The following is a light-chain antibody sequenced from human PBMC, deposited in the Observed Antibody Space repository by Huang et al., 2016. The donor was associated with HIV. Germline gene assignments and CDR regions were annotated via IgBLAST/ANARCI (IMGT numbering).Light chain of an antibody. CDR3: QQTDSLPFT. V-gene: IGKV1-39*01. CDR1: QSVGSY. J-gene: IGKJ3*01. CDR2: AAS. Sequence: DIQMTQSPSSLSASVGDRVAITCRPSQSVGSYLNCYQQKPGKAPKLLIYAASTLQSGVPSRFSSSESGTDFTLTISSLQSEDFATYYCQQTDSLPFTFGPGTKVDAK.